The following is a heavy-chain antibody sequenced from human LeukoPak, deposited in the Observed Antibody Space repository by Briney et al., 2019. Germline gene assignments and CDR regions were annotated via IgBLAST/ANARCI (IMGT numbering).Heavy chain of an antibody. V-gene: IGHV5-51*01. Sequence: LGESLKISCKGSGYSFTSYWIGWVRQMPGKGLEWMGIIYPGDSDTRYSPSFQGQVTISADKSISTAYLQWSSLKASDTAMYYCAKQQLYSDYAFDIWGQGTMVTVSS. CDR3: AKQQLYSDYAFDI. J-gene: IGHJ3*02. D-gene: IGHD6-13*01. CDR2: IYPGDSDT. CDR1: GYSFTSYW.